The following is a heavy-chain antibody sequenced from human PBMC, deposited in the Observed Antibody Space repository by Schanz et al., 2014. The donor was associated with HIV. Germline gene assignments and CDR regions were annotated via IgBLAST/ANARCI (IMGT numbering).Heavy chain of an antibody. J-gene: IGHJ6*02. D-gene: IGHD6-13*01. CDR2: IWYDGSNT. Sequence: VQLLESGGGVVQPGRSLRLSCAASGFSFSNFGMHWVRQAPGKGLEWVALIWYDGSNTFYADSVKGRFTISRDNSKNTLYLEMNSLRPEDTAVYYCARETSGFSTSWPPRYHYYGMDVWGQGTTVTVSS. CDR3: ARETSGFSTSWPPRYHYYGMDV. CDR1: GFSFSNFG. V-gene: IGHV3-33*01.